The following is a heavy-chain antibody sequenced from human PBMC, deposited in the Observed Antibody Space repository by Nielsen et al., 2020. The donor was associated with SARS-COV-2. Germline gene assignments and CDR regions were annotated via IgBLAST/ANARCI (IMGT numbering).Heavy chain of an antibody. D-gene: IGHD6-13*01. CDR1: GGSVSSGSYY. J-gene: IGHJ5*02. Sequence: SETLSLTCTVSGGSVSSGSYYWSWIRQPPGKGLEWIGEINHSGSTNYNPSLKSRVTISVDTSKNQFSLKLSSVTAADTAVYYCARGDHSSSWYSWFDPWGQGTLVTVSS. CDR2: INHSGST. CDR3: ARGDHSSSWYSWFDP. V-gene: IGHV4-39*07.